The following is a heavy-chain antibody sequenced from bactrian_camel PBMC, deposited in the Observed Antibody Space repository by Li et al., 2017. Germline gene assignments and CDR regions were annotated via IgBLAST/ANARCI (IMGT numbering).Heavy chain of an antibody. D-gene: IGHD2*01. V-gene: IGHV3-2*01. CDR3: GTDTEVSSGFGS. CDR1: PYIFSNCG. CDR2: INSGSSTT. J-gene: IGHJ6*01. Sequence: HVQLVESGGGSVQAGGSLRLSCTTSPYIFSNCGMGWYRQAPGKGLEWVSSINSGSSTTGYVDSVNGRFTISRDNAKNTVYLQMNSLKSEDTALYYCGTDTEVSSGFGSWGQGTQVTVS.